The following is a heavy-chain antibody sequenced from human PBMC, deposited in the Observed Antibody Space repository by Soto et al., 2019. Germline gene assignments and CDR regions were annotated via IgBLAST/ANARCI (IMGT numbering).Heavy chain of an antibody. D-gene: IGHD5-18*01. Sequence: QVQLQQWGAGLLKPSETLSLTCAVYGGSFSGYYWSWIRQPPGKGLEWIGEINHSGSTNYNPSLKSRVTIAVDTSKNQFSLKLSSVTAADTAVDYCARPRVRGYSYGLNYWGQGTLVTVSS. V-gene: IGHV4-34*01. CDR1: GGSFSGYY. CDR3: ARPRVRGYSYGLNY. J-gene: IGHJ4*02. CDR2: INHSGST.